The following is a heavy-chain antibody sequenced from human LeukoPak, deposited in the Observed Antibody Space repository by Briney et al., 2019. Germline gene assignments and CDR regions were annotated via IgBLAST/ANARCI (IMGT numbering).Heavy chain of an antibody. D-gene: IGHD6-13*01. Sequence: PGGSLRLSCAASGFTFSDSYMSWIRQAPGKGLEWVSAISGSGGSTYYADSVKGRFTISRDNSKNTLYLQMNSLRAEDTAVYYCARDSGSSSWYFYYYYYGMDVWGQGTTVTVSS. J-gene: IGHJ6*02. CDR3: ARDSGSSSWYFYYYYYGMDV. CDR1: GFTFSDSY. V-gene: IGHV3-23*01. CDR2: ISGSGGST.